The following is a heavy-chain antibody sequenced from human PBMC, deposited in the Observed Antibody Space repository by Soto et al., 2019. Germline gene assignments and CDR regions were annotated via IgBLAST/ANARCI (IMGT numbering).Heavy chain of an antibody. CDR1: GFTFSYYW. J-gene: IGHJ3*01. D-gene: IGHD1-26*01. V-gene: IGHV3-74*01. Sequence: EVQLVESGGGLVRPGGSLRLSCAASGFTFSYYWMHLVRQAPGKGLVWVSRIHSDGSSTTYADFVKGRFIISRDNARNTVDLQMNSVRVEDTAGYYCARGDRGAFDLWGQGTVVTVSS. CDR3: ARGDRGAFDL. CDR2: IHSDGSST.